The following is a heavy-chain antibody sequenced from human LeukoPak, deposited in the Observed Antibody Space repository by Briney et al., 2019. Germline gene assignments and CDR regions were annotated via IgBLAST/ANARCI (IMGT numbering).Heavy chain of an antibody. CDR3: ARECGSGSYKISWFDP. CDR1: GGSINSYY. CDR2: IYTSGST. V-gene: IGHV4-4*07. J-gene: IGHJ5*02. Sequence: SETLSLTCTVSGGSINSYYWSWIRQPAGKGLEWIGRIYTSGSTNYNPSLKSRVTMSVDTSKNQFSLKLSSVTAADTAVYYCARECGSGSYKISWFDPWGQGTLVTVSS. D-gene: IGHD3-10*01.